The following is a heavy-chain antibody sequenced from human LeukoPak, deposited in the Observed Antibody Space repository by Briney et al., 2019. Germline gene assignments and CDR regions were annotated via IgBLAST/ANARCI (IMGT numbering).Heavy chain of an antibody. J-gene: IGHJ3*02. D-gene: IGHD3-22*01. CDR1: GGSISSYY. Sequence: SETLSLTCTVSGGSISSYYWSWIRQPPGKGLEWIGYIYYSGSTYYNPSLKSRVTISVDTSKNQFSLKLSSVTAADTAVYYCARLQRNYYDSSGYRRDAFDIWGQGTMVTVSS. CDR2: IYYSGST. V-gene: IGHV4-59*08. CDR3: ARLQRNYYDSSGYRRDAFDI.